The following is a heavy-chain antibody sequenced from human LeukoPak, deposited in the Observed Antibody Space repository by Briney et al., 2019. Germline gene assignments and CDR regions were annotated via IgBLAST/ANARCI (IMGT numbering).Heavy chain of an antibody. D-gene: IGHD3-16*01. CDR1: GYMFTTYA. CDR2: INAANDDR. J-gene: IGHJ3*02. V-gene: IGHV1-3*01. CDR3: AREGTVITFGGGPYAIDI. Sequence: ASVKVSCKASGYMFTTYAIHWVRQAPGQRLEWMGWINAANDDRKLSQKFQGRVTITRDTSANTAYMELSSLRSEDTAVYYCAREGTVITFGGGPYAIDIWGQGTMVTVSS.